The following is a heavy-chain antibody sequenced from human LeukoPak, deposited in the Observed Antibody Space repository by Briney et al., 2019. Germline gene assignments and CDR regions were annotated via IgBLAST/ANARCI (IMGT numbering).Heavy chain of an antibody. J-gene: IGHJ3*02. D-gene: IGHD1-14*01. Sequence: GGSLRLSCAASGFTFSNYGMHWVRQAPGKGLEWVAFVRYGGSVEYYADSVKGRFTISRDNSKNSLYLQMNSLRPDDTAIYYCAKSRAPTADPDAFDIWGQGTMVTVSS. CDR3: AKSRAPTADPDAFDI. CDR1: GFTFSNYG. V-gene: IGHV3-30*02. CDR2: VRYGGSVE.